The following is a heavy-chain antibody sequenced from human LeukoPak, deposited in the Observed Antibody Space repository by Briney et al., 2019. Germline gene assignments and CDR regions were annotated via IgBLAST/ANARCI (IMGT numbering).Heavy chain of an antibody. CDR1: GFTVNNNY. CDR3: ARYDSASGPGGLDS. CDR2: FYSDGRT. J-gene: IGHJ1*01. D-gene: IGHD3-10*01. V-gene: IGHV3-53*01. Sequence: GGSLRLSCAVSGFTVNNNYMSWVRQAPGKGLEWVSGFYSDGRTYYAGSVQGRFTLSRDNSKNAVYLQMNSGRAEDPAAYYCARYDSASGPGGLDSWGQGTLVTVSS.